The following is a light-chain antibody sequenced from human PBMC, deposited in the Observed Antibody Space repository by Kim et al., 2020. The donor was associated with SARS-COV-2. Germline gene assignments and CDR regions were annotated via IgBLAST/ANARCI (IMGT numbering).Light chain of an antibody. CDR1: QRVRSNF. CDR2: SIS. J-gene: IGKJ2*01. V-gene: IGKV3-20*01. Sequence: SPGDGATLAGRASQRVRSNFLAWYQHKPGQAPRLLIYSISSRASGVPDRFRGSGSGTDFTLTINRLEPEDSAVYYCHRYGGSPPHTVGQGTKLEIK. CDR3: HRYGGSPPHT.